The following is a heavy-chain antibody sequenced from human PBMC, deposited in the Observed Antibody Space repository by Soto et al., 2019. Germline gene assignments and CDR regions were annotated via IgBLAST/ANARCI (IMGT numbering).Heavy chain of an antibody. CDR1: GFTFSSYG. CDR3: AREVGYYYGSGSPERGWFDP. Sequence: GGSLRLSCAASGFTFSSYGMHWVRQAPGKGLEWVAVIWYDGSNKYYADSVKGRFTISRDNSKNTLYLQMNGLRAEETAVYYCAREVGYYYGSGSPERGWFDPWGQGTLVTVSS. D-gene: IGHD3-10*01. V-gene: IGHV3-33*01. J-gene: IGHJ5*02. CDR2: IWYDGSNK.